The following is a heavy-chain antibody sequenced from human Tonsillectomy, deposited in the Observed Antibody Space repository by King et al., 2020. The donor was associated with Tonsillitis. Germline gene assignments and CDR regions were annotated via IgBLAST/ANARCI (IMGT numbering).Heavy chain of an antibody. D-gene: IGHD3-22*01. CDR1: GFTFSSYA. V-gene: IGHV3-23*04. CDR2: ISGSGGST. J-gene: IGHJ4*02. Sequence: QLVQSGGGLVQPGGSLRLSCAASGFTFSSYAMSCVRQAPGKGLEWVSAISGSGGSTYDADSVKGRFTISRDNSKNTLYLQMNSLRAEDTAVYYCAKAITMIVVVILDYWGQGTLVTVSS. CDR3: AKAITMIVVVILDY.